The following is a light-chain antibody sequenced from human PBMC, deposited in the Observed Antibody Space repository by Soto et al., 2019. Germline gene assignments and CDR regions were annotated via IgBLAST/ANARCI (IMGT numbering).Light chain of an antibody. CDR2: LGS. Sequence: DIVMTQSPLSLPVTPGEPASISCRSSQSLLHSNGYNYLDWYLQKPGQSPQLLIFLGSNRASGVPDRFSGSGSGTVFTLKISRVEAEDVGVYYCMQGLQTPTFGQGTKVEIK. J-gene: IGKJ1*01. CDR1: QSLLHSNGYNY. CDR3: MQGLQTPT. V-gene: IGKV2-28*01.